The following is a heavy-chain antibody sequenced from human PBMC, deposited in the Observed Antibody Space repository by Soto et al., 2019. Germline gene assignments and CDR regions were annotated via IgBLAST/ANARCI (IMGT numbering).Heavy chain of an antibody. Sequence: GGSLRLSCAASGFTFSSYGMHWVRQAPGKGLEWVAVIWYDGSNKYYADSVKGRFTISRDNSKNTLFLQMNSLRAEDTAVYYCARVTSARSSGWTLFDYWGQGTLVTVSS. D-gene: IGHD6-19*01. J-gene: IGHJ4*02. V-gene: IGHV3-33*01. CDR2: IWYDGSNK. CDR3: ARVTSARSSGWTLFDY. CDR1: GFTFSSYG.